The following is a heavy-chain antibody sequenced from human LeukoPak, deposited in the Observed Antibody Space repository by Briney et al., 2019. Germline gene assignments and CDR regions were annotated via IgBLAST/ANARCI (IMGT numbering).Heavy chain of an antibody. CDR3: ARVNADLRFDN. J-gene: IGHJ4*02. V-gene: IGHV4-59*01. Sequence: SETLSLTCTVSGGSISNNYWTWIRQPPGKGLEWIGYIYYTGSTNYNPSLKSRITISLDTSENKFSLRLSSVTAADTAMYYCARVNADLRFDNWGQGTLVTVSS. CDR2: IYYTGST. CDR1: GGSISNNY.